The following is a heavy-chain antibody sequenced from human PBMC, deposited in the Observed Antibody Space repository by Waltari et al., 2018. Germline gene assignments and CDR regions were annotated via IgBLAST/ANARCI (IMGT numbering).Heavy chain of an antibody. CDR1: GGSISSSSYY. CDR2: VSGSGGRT. J-gene: IGHJ4*02. Sequence: LQLQESGPGLVKPSETLSLTCTVSGGSISSSSYYWGWIRQPPGKGLEWVSVVSGSGGRTYSADSVKGRFFISRDNSKNTLFLQMNSLRAEDTAVYYCAKYGVTAMLPYFDCWGQGTLVTVSS. D-gene: IGHD5-18*01. CDR3: AKYGVTAMLPYFDC. V-gene: IGHV3-23*01.